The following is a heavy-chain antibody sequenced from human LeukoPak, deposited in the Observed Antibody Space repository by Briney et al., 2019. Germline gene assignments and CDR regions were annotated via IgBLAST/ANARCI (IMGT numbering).Heavy chain of an antibody. J-gene: IGHJ4*02. CDR3: AKDLDIVVVPAAPAADC. V-gene: IGHV3-23*01. D-gene: IGHD2-2*01. Sequence: GGSLRLSCAASGFTFSSYAVSWVRQAPGKGLEWVSAISGSGGSTYYADSVKGRFTISRDNSKNTLYLQMNSLRAEDTAVYYCAKDLDIVVVPAAPAADCWGQGTLVTVSS. CDR1: GFTFSSYA. CDR2: ISGSGGST.